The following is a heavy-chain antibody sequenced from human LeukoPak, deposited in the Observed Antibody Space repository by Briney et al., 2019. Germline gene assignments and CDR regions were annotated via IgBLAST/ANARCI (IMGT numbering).Heavy chain of an antibody. V-gene: IGHV3-30*02. CDR3: AKALQVNSDAVDY. D-gene: IGHD3-10*01. CDR1: GFTFSTYG. J-gene: IGHJ4*02. Sequence: GGSLRLSCAASGFTFSTYGMHWVRQAPGKGLEWVAFIRYDGSNKYYADSVKGRFTISRDNSKNTLYLQMNSLRAEDTAVYYCAKALQVNSDAVDYWGQGTLVTVSS. CDR2: IRYDGSNK.